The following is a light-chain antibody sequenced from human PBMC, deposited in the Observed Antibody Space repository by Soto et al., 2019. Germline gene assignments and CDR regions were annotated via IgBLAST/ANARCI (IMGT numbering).Light chain of an antibody. Sequence: EIVLTQSPVTLSLSPGERGTLSCGASQSVSSSYLAWYQQKPGLAPRLLIYDASSRATGTPDRFSGSGSGTDFTLTISRLEPEDFAVYYCQQYGISPFTFGQGTRLEIK. CDR3: QQYGISPFT. CDR1: QSVSSSY. CDR2: DAS. V-gene: IGKV3D-20*01. J-gene: IGKJ5*01.